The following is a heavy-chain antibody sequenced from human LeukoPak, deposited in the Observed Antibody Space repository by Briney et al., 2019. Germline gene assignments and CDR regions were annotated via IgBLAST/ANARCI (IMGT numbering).Heavy chain of an antibody. Sequence: PSETLSLTCTVSGGSISSSSYYWGWIRQPPGKGLEWIGSIYYSGSTYYNPSLKSRVTISVDTSKNQFSLKLSSVTAADTAVYYCARDALSIVVITRGTSHYADYWGQGTLVTVSS. D-gene: IGHD3-22*01. V-gene: IGHV4-39*07. CDR3: ARDALSIVVITRGTSHYADY. J-gene: IGHJ4*02. CDR2: IYYSGST. CDR1: GGSISSSSYY.